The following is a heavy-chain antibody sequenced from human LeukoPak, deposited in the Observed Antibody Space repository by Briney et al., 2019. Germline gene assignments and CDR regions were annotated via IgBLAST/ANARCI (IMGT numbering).Heavy chain of an antibody. CDR2: IDPHGTIT. D-gene: IGHD6-13*01. CDR1: AFTFSTYW. CDR3: ARAPVEHQLDYYFDY. V-gene: IGHV3-74*01. J-gene: IGHJ4*02. Sequence: QPGGSLRLSCAASAFTFSTYWMHWVRQAPGKGLVWVSRIDPHGTITFYADSVKGRFTISRDNAKNSLYLQMNSLRAEDTAVYYCARAPVEHQLDYYFDYWGQGTLVPVSS.